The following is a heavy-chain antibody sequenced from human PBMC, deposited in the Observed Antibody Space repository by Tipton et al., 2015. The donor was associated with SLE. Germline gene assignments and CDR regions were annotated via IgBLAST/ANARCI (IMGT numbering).Heavy chain of an antibody. CDR3: ARGPVYYDRQSYFDY. Sequence: GLVKPSQTLSLTCVISGDSIYSSSATWDWIRQSPSRGLEWLGRTYYRAKWSNDYAASVKSRLTINPDSSKNQFSLHLSSVTPEDTAVYYCARGPVYYDRQSYFDYWGQGTLVTVSS. J-gene: IGHJ4*02. CDR2: TYYRAKWSN. V-gene: IGHV6-1*01. D-gene: IGHD3-22*01. CDR1: GDSIYSSSAT.